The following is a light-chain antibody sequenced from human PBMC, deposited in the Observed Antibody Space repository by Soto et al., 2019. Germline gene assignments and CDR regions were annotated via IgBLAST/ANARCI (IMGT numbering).Light chain of an antibody. CDR1: QRVSSN. CDR3: QQYNNWPLL. J-gene: IGKJ4*01. Sequence: EIVMTQSPATLSVSPGERATLSCRASQRVSSNLAWYQQKPGQAPRLLIYGASTSATGIPARFSGSGSGTEFTLTISSLQSEDFAVYYCQQYNNWPLLFGGGTKVEIK. V-gene: IGKV3-15*01. CDR2: GAS.